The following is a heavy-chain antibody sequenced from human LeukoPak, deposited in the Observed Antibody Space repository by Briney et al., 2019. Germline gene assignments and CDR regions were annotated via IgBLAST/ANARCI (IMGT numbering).Heavy chain of an antibody. CDR1: GGSFSGYY. D-gene: IGHD3-10*01. V-gene: IGHV4-34*01. J-gene: IGHJ3*02. Sequence: SETLSLTCAVYGGSFSGYYWSWIRQPPGKGLEWIGEINHSGSTNYNPSLKSRVTISVDTSKNQFSLKLSSVTAADMAVYYCARGQLLWFGELSRKAFDIWGQGTMVTVSS. CDR2: INHSGST. CDR3: ARGQLLWFGELSRKAFDI.